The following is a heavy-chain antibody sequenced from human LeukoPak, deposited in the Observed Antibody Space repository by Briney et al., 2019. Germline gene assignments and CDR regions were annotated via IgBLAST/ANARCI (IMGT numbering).Heavy chain of an antibody. V-gene: IGHV1-69*02. Sequence: SVKLSCKASGGTFSSYTISWVRRAPGQGLEWMGRIIPILGIANYAQKFQGRVTITADKSTSTAYMELSSLRSEDTAVYYCSTSGSYSNKNFDYWGQGTLVTVSS. CDR2: IIPILGIA. J-gene: IGHJ4*02. CDR1: GGTFSSYT. D-gene: IGHD1-26*01. CDR3: STSGSYSNKNFDY.